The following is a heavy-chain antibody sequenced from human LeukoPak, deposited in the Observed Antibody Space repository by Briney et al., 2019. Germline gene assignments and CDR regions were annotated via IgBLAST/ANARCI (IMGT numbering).Heavy chain of an antibody. CDR2: ISGSGGST. CDR1: GFTFSSYA. J-gene: IGHJ4*02. Sequence: GGSLRLSCAASGFTFSSYAMSWVRQAPGKGLEWVSAISGSGGSTYYADSVKGRFTMSRDNSKNTLYLQMNSLRAEDTAVYYCAKDYEGVRGVRIDYWGQGTLVTVSS. V-gene: IGHV3-23*01. CDR3: AKDYEGVRGVRIDY. D-gene: IGHD3-10*01.